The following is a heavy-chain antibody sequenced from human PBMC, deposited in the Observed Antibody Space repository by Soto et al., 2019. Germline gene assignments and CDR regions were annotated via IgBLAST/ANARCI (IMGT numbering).Heavy chain of an antibody. CDR2: SKSKSDGGST. D-gene: IGHD3-22*01. Sequence: GGSLRLSCEAVGFDFTKASMTWVRQVPGKGLGWVGHSKSKSDGGSTDYSASVRDRFIISRDDSRNAVFLQMSSLKTEDTAVYYCTTDFHTSGYYFPDAFGIWGQGTVVTVSS. CDR3: TTDFHTSGYYFPDAFGI. J-gene: IGHJ3*02. V-gene: IGHV3-15*01. CDR1: GFDFTKAS.